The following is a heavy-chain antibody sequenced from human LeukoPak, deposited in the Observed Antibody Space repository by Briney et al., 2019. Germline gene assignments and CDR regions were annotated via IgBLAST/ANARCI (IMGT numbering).Heavy chain of an antibody. CDR3: ARGRGVVSHNWFDP. Sequence: GASVKVSCKASGYTFTSYDINWVRQATGQGLEWMGWMNPNSGNTGYAQKFQGRVTMTRNTSISTVYMELSSLRSEYTAVYYCARGRGVVSHNWFDPWGQGTLVTVSS. CDR1: GYTFTSYD. J-gene: IGHJ5*02. CDR2: MNPNSGNT. V-gene: IGHV1-8*01.